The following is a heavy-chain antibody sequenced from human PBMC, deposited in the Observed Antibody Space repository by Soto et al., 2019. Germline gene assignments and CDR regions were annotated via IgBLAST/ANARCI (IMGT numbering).Heavy chain of an antibody. D-gene: IGHD5-18*01. V-gene: IGHV3-11*01. Sequence: GGSLRLSCAASGFTFSDYYMSWIRQAPGKGLEWVSYISSSGSTIYYADSVKGRFTISRDNAKNSLYLQMNSLRAEDTAVYYCAKVPPYSYGYYYYYGMDVWGQGTTVTVSS. J-gene: IGHJ6*02. CDR1: GFTFSDYY. CDR3: AKVPPYSYGYYYYYGMDV. CDR2: ISSSGSTI.